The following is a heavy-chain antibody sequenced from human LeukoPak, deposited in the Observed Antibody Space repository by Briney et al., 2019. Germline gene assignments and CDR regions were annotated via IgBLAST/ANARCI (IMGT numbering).Heavy chain of an antibody. CDR3: TSWGDATAEYFQR. CDR2: IKQDGSEK. Sequence: GGSLRLSCAASGFTFSSYWMSWVRQAPGKGREWVANIKQDGSEKNYVDSVKGRFTISRDNAKNSLYLQMNSLRAEDTAVYYCTSWGDATAEYFQRWGQGTLVTVSS. V-gene: IGHV3-7*01. D-gene: IGHD2-21*02. CDR1: GFTFSSYW. J-gene: IGHJ1*01.